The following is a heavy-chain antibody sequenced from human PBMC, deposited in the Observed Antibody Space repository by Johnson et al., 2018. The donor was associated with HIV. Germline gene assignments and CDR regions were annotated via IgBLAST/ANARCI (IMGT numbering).Heavy chain of an antibody. CDR3: ARDRAPVYSSSSSPFDI. Sequence: QVQLVESGGGVVQPGRSLRLSCAASGFIFSSYAMHWVRQAPGKGLEWVAVILYDGNNKYYADSVKGRFTISRDNSKNTLYLQMNSLRADDTAVYYCARDRAPVYSSSSSPFDIWGQGTMVTVSS. D-gene: IGHD6-6*01. V-gene: IGHV3-30-3*01. CDR1: GFIFSSYA. CDR2: ILYDGNNK. J-gene: IGHJ3*02.